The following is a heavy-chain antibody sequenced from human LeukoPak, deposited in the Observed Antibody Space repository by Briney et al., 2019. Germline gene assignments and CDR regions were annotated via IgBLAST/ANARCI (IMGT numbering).Heavy chain of an antibody. D-gene: IGHD6-19*01. Sequence: SETLSLTCAVYGGSFSGYYWSWIRQPPGKWLEWIGEINHSGSTNYNPSLKSRVTISVDTSKNQFSLKLSSVTAADTAVYYCARALVQWLANMPFDYWGQGTLVTVSS. J-gene: IGHJ4*02. CDR3: ARALVQWLANMPFDY. CDR2: INHSGST. V-gene: IGHV4-34*01. CDR1: GGSFSGYY.